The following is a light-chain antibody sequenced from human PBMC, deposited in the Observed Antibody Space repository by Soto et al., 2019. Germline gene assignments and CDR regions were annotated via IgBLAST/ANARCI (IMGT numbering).Light chain of an antibody. CDR3: CSYAGSSTWV. V-gene: IGLV2-23*02. Sequence: QSALTQPASVSGSPGQSITISCTGTSSDVGSYNLVSWYQQHPGKAPKLMIYEVSKRPSGVSNRFSGSKSGNTASLTISGLQAEVEADYYCCSYAGSSTWVFAGGTKLTVL. J-gene: IGLJ3*02. CDR2: EVS. CDR1: SSDVGSYNL.